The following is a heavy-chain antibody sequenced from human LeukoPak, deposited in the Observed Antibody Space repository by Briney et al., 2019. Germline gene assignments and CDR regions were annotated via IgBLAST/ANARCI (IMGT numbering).Heavy chain of an antibody. CDR2: IYYSGRT. J-gene: IGHJ4*02. CDR1: GGSISSYY. V-gene: IGHV4-59*01. D-gene: IGHD2-21*02. CDR3: ARETAGRYYFDY. Sequence: PSETLSLTCTVSGGSISSYYWTWIRQPPGKGLEWIGYIYYSGRTNYNPPLKSRVTISVDASENQLSLKLSSVTAADTAVYYCARETAGRYYFDYWGQGTLVTVS.